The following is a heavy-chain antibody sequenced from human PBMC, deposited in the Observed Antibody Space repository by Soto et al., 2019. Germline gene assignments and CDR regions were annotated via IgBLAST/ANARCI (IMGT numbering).Heavy chain of an antibody. CDR2: INWNGGST. V-gene: IGHV3-20*01. Sequence: EVQLVESGGGVVRPGGSLRLSCAASGFTFDDYGMSWVRQAPGKGLEWVSGINWNGGSTGYADSVKGRFTISRDNAKNSLYLQRNSLRADDSALDHCARARGACIYYFDYLGQGTLVTVSS. D-gene: IGHD2-21*01. CDR3: ARARGACIYYFDY. J-gene: IGHJ4*02. CDR1: GFTFDDYG.